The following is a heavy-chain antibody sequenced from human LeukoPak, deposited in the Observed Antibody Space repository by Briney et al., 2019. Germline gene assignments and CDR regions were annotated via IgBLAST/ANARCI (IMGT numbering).Heavy chain of an antibody. V-gene: IGHV3-30*02. D-gene: IGHD6-19*01. CDR1: GFTFSSYG. J-gene: IGHJ4*02. CDR3: AKDRRGNSGYSSGGY. Sequence: PGRSLRLSCAASGFTFSSYGMHWVRQAPGKGLEWVAFIRYDGSNKYYADSVKGRFTISRDNSKNTLYLQMNSLRAEDTAVYYCAKDRRGNSGYSSGGYWGQGTLVTVSS. CDR2: IRYDGSNK.